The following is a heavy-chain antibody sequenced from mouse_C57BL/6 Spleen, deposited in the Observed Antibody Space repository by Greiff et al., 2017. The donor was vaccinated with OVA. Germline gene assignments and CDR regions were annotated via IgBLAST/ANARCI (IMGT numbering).Heavy chain of an antibody. CDR3: VRAYYYGSINWYFDV. CDR2: IRSKSSNYAT. D-gene: IGHD1-1*01. V-gene: IGHV10-3*01. J-gene: IGHJ1*03. CDR1: GFTFNTYA. Sequence: EVQRVESGGGMVQPKGSLKLSCAASGFTFNTYAMHWVRQAPGKGLEWVARIRSKSSNYATYYADSVKDRLTISRDDSQSMLYLQMNNLKTEDTAMYYCVRAYYYGSINWYFDVWGTGTTVTVSS.